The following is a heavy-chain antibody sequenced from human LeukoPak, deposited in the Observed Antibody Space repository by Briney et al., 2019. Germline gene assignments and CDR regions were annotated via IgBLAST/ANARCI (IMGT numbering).Heavy chain of an antibody. CDR1: GGSISSGDYY. CDR2: IYYSGST. J-gene: IGHJ4*02. D-gene: IGHD2-2*01. Sequence: KTSETLSLTCTVSGGSISSGDYYWSWIRQPPGKGLEWIGYIYYSGSTYYNPSLKSRVTISVDTSKNQFSLKLSSVTAADTAVYYCARVGHQYGSYFDYWGQGTLVTVSS. V-gene: IGHV4-30-4*01. CDR3: ARVGHQYGSYFDY.